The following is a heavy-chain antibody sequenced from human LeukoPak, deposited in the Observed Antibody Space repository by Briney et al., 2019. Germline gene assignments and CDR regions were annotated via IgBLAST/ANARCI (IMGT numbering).Heavy chain of an antibody. CDR1: GFTFSSYS. CDR2: ISSSSSTI. V-gene: IGHV3-48*01. D-gene: IGHD3-9*01. CDR3: TRGVPATISGWYFDL. Sequence: GGSLRLSCAASGFTFSSYSMNWVCQAPGKGLEWVSYISSSSSTIYYADSVKGRFTISRDNARNSLYLQGDSLTAADTAVYYCTRGVPATISGWYFDLWGRGTLVTVSS. J-gene: IGHJ2*01.